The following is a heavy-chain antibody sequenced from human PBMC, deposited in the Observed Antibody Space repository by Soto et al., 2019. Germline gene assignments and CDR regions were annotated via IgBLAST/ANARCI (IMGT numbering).Heavy chain of an antibody. J-gene: IGHJ5*02. CDR3: ARRGYYLLPKKNWFDP. V-gene: IGHV4-34*01. CDR1: GGSFSGYY. CDR2: INHSGGT. D-gene: IGHD3-3*01. Sequence: QVQLQQWGAGLLKPSETLSLTCAVYGGSFSGYYWSWIRQPPGKGLEWIGEINHSGGTNYNPSLKSRVTISVDTSKNQFSLKLSSVTAADTAVYYCARRGYYLLPKKNWFDPWGQGTLVTVSS.